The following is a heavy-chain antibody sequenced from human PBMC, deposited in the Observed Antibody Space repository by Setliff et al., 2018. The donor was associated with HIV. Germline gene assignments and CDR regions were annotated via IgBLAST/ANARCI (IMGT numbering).Heavy chain of an antibody. CDR2: IYPGDSHT. Sequence: GESLKISCKGSGYYFSTFWIAWVRQMPGKGLEWMGFIYPGDSHTTYSPSFQGQVTMSADKSINTAYLQWNSLKASDTAMYYCARQPTDTSGYNNWFDSWGQGTQVTVSS. CDR1: GYYFSTFW. V-gene: IGHV5-51*01. D-gene: IGHD3-3*01. CDR3: ARQPTDTSGYNNWFDS. J-gene: IGHJ5*01.